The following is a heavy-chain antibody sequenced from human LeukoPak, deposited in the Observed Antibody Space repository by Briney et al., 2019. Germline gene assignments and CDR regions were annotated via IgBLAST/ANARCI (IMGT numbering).Heavy chain of an antibody. CDR2: INSNSVRT. CDR3: ARAPVITIFRRNYYYMDV. CDR1: GYTFTEYY. V-gene: IGHV1-2*02. Sequence: ASVKVSCKASGYTFTEYYLHWVRQAPGQGLEWMGWINSNSVRTHYIQDFQGRVTMTRDTSISTAYMEVSRLRSDDTAVYYCARAPVITIFRRNYYYMDVWGKGTTVTVSS. D-gene: IGHD3-9*01. J-gene: IGHJ6*03.